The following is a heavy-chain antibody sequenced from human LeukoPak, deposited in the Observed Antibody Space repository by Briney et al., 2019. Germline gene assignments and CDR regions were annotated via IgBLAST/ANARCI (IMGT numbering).Heavy chain of an antibody. CDR3: ARPLSIVGATIGAFDI. D-gene: IGHD1-26*01. CDR2: IWYDGSNG. Sequence: GRSLRLSCAASGFTFSNYGMHWVRQAPGKGLEWVAVIWYDGSNGYYADSVKGRFTISRDNSKNTLYLQMNSLRAEDTAVYYWARPLSIVGATIGAFDIWGQGTMVTVSS. CDR1: GFTFSNYG. J-gene: IGHJ3*02. V-gene: IGHV3-33*01.